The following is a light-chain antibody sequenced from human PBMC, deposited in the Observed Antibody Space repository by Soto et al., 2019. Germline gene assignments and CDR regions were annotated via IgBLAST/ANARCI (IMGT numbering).Light chain of an antibody. V-gene: IGLV1-47*01. CDR2: RNN. CDR3: AAWDDSLSGQV. CDR1: SSNIGSNY. J-gene: IGLJ3*02. Sequence: QSVLTQPPSASGTPGQRVTIACSGSSSNIGSNYVYWYQQLPGTAPKLLIYRNNQRPSGVPDRFSGSKSGTSASLAISGLRSEDEDDYYCAAWDDSLSGQVFGGGTKVTVL.